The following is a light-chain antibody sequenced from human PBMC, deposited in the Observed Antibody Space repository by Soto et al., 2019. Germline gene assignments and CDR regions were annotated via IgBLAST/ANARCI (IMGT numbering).Light chain of an antibody. V-gene: IGKV1-5*01. J-gene: IGKJ4*01. CDR2: DAS. Sequence: DIQMTQSPSTLSASVGDRVTITCRASQSINSWLAWYQQKLGRAPRLLIYDASSLESGVPSRFSGSGYGTEFTLTISSLQPDDFATYYCQQYNTYSSLTFGGGTKVEIK. CDR3: QQYNTYSSLT. CDR1: QSINSW.